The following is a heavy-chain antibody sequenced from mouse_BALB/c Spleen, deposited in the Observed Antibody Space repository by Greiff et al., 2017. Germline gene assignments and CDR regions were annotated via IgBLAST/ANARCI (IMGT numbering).Heavy chain of an antibody. Sequence: EVNVVESGGGLVQPGGSRKLSCAASGFTFSSFGMHWVRQAPEKGLEWVAYISSGSSTIYYADTVKGRFTISRDNPKNTLFLQMTSLRSEDTAMYYCAKGRNYPWYYAMDYWGQGTSVTVSS. CDR1: GFTFSSFG. D-gene: IGHD2-1*01. CDR3: AKGRNYPWYYAMDY. CDR2: ISSGSSTI. V-gene: IGHV5-17*02. J-gene: IGHJ4*01.